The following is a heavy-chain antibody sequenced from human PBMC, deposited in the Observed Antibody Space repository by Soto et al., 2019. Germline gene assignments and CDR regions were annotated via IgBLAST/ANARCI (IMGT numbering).Heavy chain of an antibody. D-gene: IGHD6-6*01. Sequence: ASVKVSCKASGYTFTSYYMHWVRQAPGQGLGWMGIINPSDGSTSYAQKLQGRVTMTTDTSTSTAYMELRSLRSDDTAVYYCARDLSEYSSSFVYWGQGTLVTVSS. V-gene: IGHV1-46*01. CDR2: INPSDGST. J-gene: IGHJ4*02. CDR3: ARDLSEYSSSFVY. CDR1: GYTFTSYY.